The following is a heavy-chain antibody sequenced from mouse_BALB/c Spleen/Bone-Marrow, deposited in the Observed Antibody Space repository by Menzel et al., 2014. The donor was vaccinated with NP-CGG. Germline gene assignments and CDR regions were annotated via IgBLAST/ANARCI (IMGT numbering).Heavy chain of an antibody. J-gene: IGHJ2*01. CDR2: IYPGGGYT. Sequence: QVQLQQSGAELVRPGTSVKISCKASGYTFTNYWLGWVKQRPGHGLEWIGDIYPGGGYTNYNEKFKGKAALTADTSSSPPYMQLSSLTSEDSAVYFCARRGTGVDYWGQGTTLTVSS. V-gene: IGHV1-63*02. CDR3: ARRGTGVDY. D-gene: IGHD4-1*01. CDR1: GYTFTNYW.